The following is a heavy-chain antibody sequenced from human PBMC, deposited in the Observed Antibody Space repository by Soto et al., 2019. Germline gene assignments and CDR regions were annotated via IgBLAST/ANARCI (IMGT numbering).Heavy chain of an antibody. CDR3: ARDKDRLQLGGNYYYILDV. Sequence: QVQLEQSGAEVKKPGSSVRVSCKASGGTFGNSAISWVRQAPGQGLEWMGGIMPIFRTPDYAQKFQGRVTIIADESTSTAYMELSGLTSDDTAIYSCARDKDRLQLGGNYYYILDVWGQGTTVTVSS. CDR2: IMPIFRTP. D-gene: IGHD5-12*01. CDR1: GGTFGNSA. J-gene: IGHJ6*02. V-gene: IGHV1-69*12.